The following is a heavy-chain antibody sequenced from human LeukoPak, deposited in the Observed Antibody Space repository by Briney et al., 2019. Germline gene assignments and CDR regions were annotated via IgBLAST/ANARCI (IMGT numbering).Heavy chain of an antibody. Sequence: PSETLSLTCTVPGGSISSGSYYWSWIRQPAGKGLEWIGRIYTSGSTNYNPSLKSRVTISVDTSKNQFSLKLSSVTAADTAVYYCARARGSGVYFLDYWGQGTLVTVSS. CDR2: IYTSGST. D-gene: IGHD3-10*01. V-gene: IGHV4-61*02. J-gene: IGHJ4*02. CDR3: ARARGSGVYFLDY. CDR1: GGSISSGSYY.